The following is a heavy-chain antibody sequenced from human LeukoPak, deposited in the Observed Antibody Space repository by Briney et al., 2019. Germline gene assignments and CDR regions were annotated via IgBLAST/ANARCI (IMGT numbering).Heavy chain of an antibody. CDR2: IYDSGST. CDR3: ASSLLGAFDI. J-gene: IGHJ3*02. CDR1: GGSISSYY. V-gene: IGHV4-59*08. Sequence: SETLSLTCTVSGGSISSYYWSWIRQPPGKGLEWIGYIYDSGSTNYNPSLKSRVTISVDTSKNQFSLKLSSVTAADTAVYYCASSLLGAFDIWGQGTMVTVSS. D-gene: IGHD3-16*01.